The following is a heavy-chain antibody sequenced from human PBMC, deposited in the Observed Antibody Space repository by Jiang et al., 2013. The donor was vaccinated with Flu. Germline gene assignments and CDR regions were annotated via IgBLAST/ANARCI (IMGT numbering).Heavy chain of an antibody. CDR2: IYYSGYT. Sequence: GLVKPSQTLSLTCTVSGDSISSDGYYWTWIRQHPGKGLEWVGYIYYSGYTYYNPSLKSRVTISLDTSKTQFSLKLTSVTAADTAVYYCARETANYGLDVWGQGTTVTVSS. V-gene: IGHV4-31*03. CDR3: ARETANYGLDV. CDR1: GDSISSDGYY. J-gene: IGHJ6*02.